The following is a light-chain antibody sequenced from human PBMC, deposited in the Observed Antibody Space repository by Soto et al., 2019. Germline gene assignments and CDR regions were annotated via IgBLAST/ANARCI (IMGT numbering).Light chain of an antibody. Sequence: DIQMTQSPSSLSASVGDRVTITCRASQNIKNYLNWYQQKPEKAPKLLIYASSSLQSGVPSRFSGSGSGADFILTISSLQSEDFATYYCQQSYSTPITCGQGTLLEI. J-gene: IGKJ5*01. CDR2: ASS. CDR3: QQSYSTPIT. V-gene: IGKV1-39*01. CDR1: QNIKNY.